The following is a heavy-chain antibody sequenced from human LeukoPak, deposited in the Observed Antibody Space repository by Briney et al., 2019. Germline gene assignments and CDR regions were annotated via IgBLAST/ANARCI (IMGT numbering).Heavy chain of an antibody. D-gene: IGHD3-22*01. CDR1: GFTFNSYE. CDR3: ARDESGEYYDSSGTIY. J-gene: IGHJ4*02. V-gene: IGHV3-48*01. CDR2: ISSSSSTI. Sequence: PGGSLRLSCAPSGFTFNSYEMNWVRQAPGKGLEWVSYISSSSSTIYYADSVKGRFTISRDNAKNSLYLQMNSLRAEDTAVYYCARDESGEYYDSSGTIYWGQGTLVTVSS.